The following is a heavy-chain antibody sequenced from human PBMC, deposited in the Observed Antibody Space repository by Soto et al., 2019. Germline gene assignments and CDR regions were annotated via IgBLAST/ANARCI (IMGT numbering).Heavy chain of an antibody. V-gene: IGHV4-59*01. CDR3: ASGGWTYDILTGDYL. CDR2: IYYSGRT. Sequence: SETLSLTCTVSGGSISSYSWSWIRQPPGKGLQWIGYIYYSGRTNYNPSLKSRVIISVDTSKKQISLKLSSVTAADSAVYYCASGGWTYDILTGDYLWGQGTIVTVSS. D-gene: IGHD3-9*01. J-gene: IGHJ3*01. CDR1: GGSISSYS.